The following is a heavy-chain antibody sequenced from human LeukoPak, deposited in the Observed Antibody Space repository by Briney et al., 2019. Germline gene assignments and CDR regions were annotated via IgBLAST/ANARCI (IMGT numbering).Heavy chain of an antibody. J-gene: IGHJ4*02. Sequence: GGSLRLSCAASGFTFSSYWMHWVRQAPGKGLEWVSRIIRDGSSTSYADSVRGRFTISRDNAKNTLSLQMNSPRDEDTAVYYCVRDGDGYNFDYWGQGTLVAVSS. CDR1: GFTFSSYW. D-gene: IGHD5-24*01. V-gene: IGHV3-74*01. CDR3: VRDGDGYNFDY. CDR2: IIRDGSST.